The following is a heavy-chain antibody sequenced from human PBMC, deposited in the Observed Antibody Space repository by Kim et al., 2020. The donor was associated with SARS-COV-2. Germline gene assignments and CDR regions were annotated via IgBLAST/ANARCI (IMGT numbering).Heavy chain of an antibody. V-gene: IGHV3-11*04. CDR3: ARETYDFWSGYWDY. D-gene: IGHD3-3*01. Sequence: DSWKGRFTLSRNNAKNSRYLQMNSLRAEDTAVYYCARETYDFWSGYWDYWGQGTLVTVSS. J-gene: IGHJ4*02.